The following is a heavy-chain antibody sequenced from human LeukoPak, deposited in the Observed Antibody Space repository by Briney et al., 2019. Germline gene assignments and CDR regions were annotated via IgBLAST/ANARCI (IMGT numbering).Heavy chain of an antibody. Sequence: PSETLSLTCTVSGGSMSSYYWSWIRQPPGKGLEWIGSIYHTGRTFYNPSLTSRVTISVDKSNNHFSLKLNSVTAADTAVYYCARLNLAVTNFDFWGQGTLVTVSS. CDR1: GGSMSSYY. J-gene: IGHJ4*02. V-gene: IGHV4-59*12. D-gene: IGHD2-21*02. CDR2: IYHTGRT. CDR3: ARLNLAVTNFDF.